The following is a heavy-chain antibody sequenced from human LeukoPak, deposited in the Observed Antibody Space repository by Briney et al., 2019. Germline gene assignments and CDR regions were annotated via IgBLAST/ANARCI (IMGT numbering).Heavy chain of an antibody. V-gene: IGHV4-59*08. CDR3: ARHGSLSVTGTRWLDP. D-gene: IGHD6-19*01. CDR2: IYYTGST. J-gene: IGHJ5*02. Sequence: SETLSLTCTVSGDSISSDYWSWLRQPPRKGLEWIGYIYYTGSTNYNPSLKSRVTISVDTSKNQFSLKLTSVTAADTAVYYCARHGSLSVTGTRWLDPWGQGTLVTVSS. CDR1: GDSISSDY.